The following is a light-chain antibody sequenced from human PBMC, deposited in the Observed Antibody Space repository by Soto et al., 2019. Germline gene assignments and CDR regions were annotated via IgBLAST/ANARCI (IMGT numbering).Light chain of an antibody. CDR2: GAS. V-gene: IGKV3-20*01. CDR1: QNVNNNY. CDR3: QQYGSSPGT. J-gene: IGKJ2*01. Sequence: DIVLTQSPGTLSLSPGERATLSCRASQNVNNNYLAWYQQKPGQAPRLLIRGASSRASGLPDRFSGSGSGTAFCLTISRLEPEDFAVYYCQQYGSSPGTFGQGTTREIK.